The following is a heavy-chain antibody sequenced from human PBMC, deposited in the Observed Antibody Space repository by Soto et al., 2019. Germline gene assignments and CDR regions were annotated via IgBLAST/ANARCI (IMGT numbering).Heavy chain of an antibody. D-gene: IGHD6-19*01. J-gene: IGHJ4*01. V-gene: IGHV1-8*01. Sequence: ASVKGSWKAAGYTFTSYDINWVRQATGQGLECMGWMNPNSGNTGYAQKFQGRVTMTRNTAISKAYMELRSLRSEDTAVYYCANGIRSGYSIGWPYSGHGTLVTVS. CDR1: GYTFTSYD. CDR3: ANGIRSGYSIGWPY. CDR2: MNPNSGNT.